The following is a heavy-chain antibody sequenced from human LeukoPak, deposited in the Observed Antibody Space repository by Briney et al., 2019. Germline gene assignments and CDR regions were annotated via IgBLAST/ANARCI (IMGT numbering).Heavy chain of an antibody. J-gene: IGHJ4*02. CDR3: ARHTVFYDNSNYPDH. D-gene: IGHD3-22*01. Sequence: SETLSLTCTVSGGSISSGSYYWGWIRRPPGKGLEWIGNIYYSGSSSYNPSLKSRVTISVDTSKNQFSLKLNSVTAADAAVYYCARHTVFYDNSNYPDHWGQGTLVTVSS. CDR2: IYYSGSS. V-gene: IGHV4-39*01. CDR1: GGSISSGSYY.